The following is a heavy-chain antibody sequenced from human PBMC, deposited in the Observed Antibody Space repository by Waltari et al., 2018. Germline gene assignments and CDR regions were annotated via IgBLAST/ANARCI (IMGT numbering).Heavy chain of an antibody. CDR3: AKVWQQLLPLDCYGMDV. Sequence: EVQLLESGGGLVQPGGSLRLPCAASGFTFSSYAMSWVRQAPGKGLEWVSAISGSGGRTYYADSVKGRFTISRDNSKNTLYLQMNSLRAEDTAVYYCAKVWQQLLPLDCYGMDVWGQGTTVTVSS. CDR1: GFTFSSYA. D-gene: IGHD6-13*01. J-gene: IGHJ6*02. V-gene: IGHV3-23*01. CDR2: ISGSGGRT.